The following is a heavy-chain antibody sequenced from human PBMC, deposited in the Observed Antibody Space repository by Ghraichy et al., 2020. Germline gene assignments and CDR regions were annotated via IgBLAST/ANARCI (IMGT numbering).Heavy chain of an antibody. CDR1: GFTFSSPA. CDR3: VKGDYGLGSYFKYGMDV. D-gene: IGHD3-10*01. V-gene: IGHV3-23*01. Sequence: GGSLRLSCAASGFTFSSPAMCWVRQAPGKGLEWVSSISGSGGSTYYADSVKGRFTISRDNSKNTLYLQMNSLRAEDTAVYYCVKGDYGLGSYFKYGMDVWGQGTTVTVSS. J-gene: IGHJ6*02. CDR2: ISGSGGST.